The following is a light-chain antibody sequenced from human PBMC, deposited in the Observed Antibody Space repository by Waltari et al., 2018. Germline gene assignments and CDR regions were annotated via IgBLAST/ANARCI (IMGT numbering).Light chain of an antibody. CDR1: QSLVHSDGNIY. V-gene: IGKV2-30*02. J-gene: IGKJ5*01. Sequence: DVVMTQSPLSLPVTLGQPASISCRSSQSLVHSDGNIYLNWFQQRPGQSPRRLIYKVSTRDSGVPDRFSGSGSDSDFTLKISRVEAEDVGIYYCMQGAHWPPITFGQGTRLEIK. CDR3: MQGAHWPPIT. CDR2: KVS.